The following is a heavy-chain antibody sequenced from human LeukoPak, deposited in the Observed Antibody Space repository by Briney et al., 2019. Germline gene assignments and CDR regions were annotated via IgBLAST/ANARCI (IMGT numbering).Heavy chain of an antibody. CDR2: ISSSSTI. J-gene: IGHJ6*03. D-gene: IGHD3-10*01. Sequence: GGSLRLSCAASGFTFSSYSMNWVRQAPGKGLEWVSYISSSSTIYYADSVKGRFTISRDNAKNSLYLQMNSLRAEDTAVYYCARDGSRGYYMDVWGKGTTVTVSS. V-gene: IGHV3-48*01. CDR3: ARDGSRGYYMDV. CDR1: GFTFSSYS.